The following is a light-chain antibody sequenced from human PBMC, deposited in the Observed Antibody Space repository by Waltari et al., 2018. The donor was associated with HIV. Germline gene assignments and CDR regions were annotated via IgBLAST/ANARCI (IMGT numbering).Light chain of an antibody. Sequence: QSALTQPASVSGSPGQSITISCTGTTSDVGGKNYVSWYQKHPGKAPKRRIYDVSHRPSGVSNRFSGSKSGNTASLTISGLQAEDEADYYCSSYTRSSTLFGGGTKLTVL. CDR3: SSYTRSSTL. J-gene: IGLJ2*01. CDR2: DVS. V-gene: IGLV2-14*01. CDR1: TSDVGGKNY.